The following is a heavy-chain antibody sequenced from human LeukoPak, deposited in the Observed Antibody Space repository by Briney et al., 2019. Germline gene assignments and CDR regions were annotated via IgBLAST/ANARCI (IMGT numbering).Heavy chain of an antibody. J-gene: IGHJ4*02. CDR3: ARGSYYYDRTGYIDY. CDR2: IYYSGNT. D-gene: IGHD3-22*01. V-gene: IGHV4-59*05. Sequence: SETLSLTCTVSGVSISSYYWSWIRQPPGKGLEWIGSIYYSGNTYYNPSLKSRVTVSVDTSKNQFSLKVSSVTAADSAVFYCARGSYYYDRTGYIDYWGQGILVTVSS. CDR1: GVSISSYY.